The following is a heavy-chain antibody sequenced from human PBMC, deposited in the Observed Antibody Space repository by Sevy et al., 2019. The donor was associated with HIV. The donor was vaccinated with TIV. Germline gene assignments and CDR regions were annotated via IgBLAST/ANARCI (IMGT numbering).Heavy chain of an antibody. V-gene: IGHV4-39*02. Sequence: SETLSLTCTVSGGSINSNSYYWGWIRQPPGKGLEWIGSIYYSGSTYYNPSLKSRVTISVDTSKNQFSLKLSSVTAADTAVYYCAREKTTVTTFDYWGQGTLVTVSS. D-gene: IGHD4-17*01. J-gene: IGHJ4*02. CDR1: GGSINSNSYY. CDR2: IYYSGST. CDR3: AREKTTVTTFDY.